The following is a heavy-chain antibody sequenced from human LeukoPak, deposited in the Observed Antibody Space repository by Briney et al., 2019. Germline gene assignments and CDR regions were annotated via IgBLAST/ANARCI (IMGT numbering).Heavy chain of an antibody. Sequence: SETLSLTCTVSGGSISSSSYYWGWIRQPPGKGLEWIGYIYYSGSTNYNPSLKSRVTISVDTSKNQFPLKLSSVTAADTAVYYCASSSGWSTGFFDYWGQGTLVTVSS. J-gene: IGHJ4*02. D-gene: IGHD6-19*01. V-gene: IGHV4-61*05. CDR3: ASSSGWSTGFFDY. CDR2: IYYSGST. CDR1: GGSISSSSYY.